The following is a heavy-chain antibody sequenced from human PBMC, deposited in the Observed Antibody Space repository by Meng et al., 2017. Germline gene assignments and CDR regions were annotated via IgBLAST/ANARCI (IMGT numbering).Heavy chain of an antibody. CDR2: IRGSIRGSGPST. Sequence: GESLKISCAASGFTFSNYAMSWVRQAPGKGLEWVSDIRGSIRGSGPSTYYADSVKGRFTISRDNSNITLYLQMNSLRAEDTAVYYCAKEIYSGSYYVCNYWGQGTLVTVSS. CDR3: AKEIYSGSYYVCNY. J-gene: IGHJ4*02. CDR1: GFTFSNYA. D-gene: IGHD1-26*01. V-gene: IGHV3-23*01.